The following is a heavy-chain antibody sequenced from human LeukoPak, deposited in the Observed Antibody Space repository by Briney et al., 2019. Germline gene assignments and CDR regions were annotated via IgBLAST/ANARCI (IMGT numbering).Heavy chain of an antibody. Sequence: SETLSLTCTVAGGSISSVYWSWVRQPPGKGLEWIGYIYYSGITNYNPSLKSRVTISADTTKNQFSLKLSSVTAADTAVYYCARLHYDSSGYYYFDYWGQGTLVTVSS. CDR2: IYYSGIT. CDR3: ARLHYDSSGYYYFDY. D-gene: IGHD3-22*01. J-gene: IGHJ4*02. V-gene: IGHV4-59*08. CDR1: GGSISSVY.